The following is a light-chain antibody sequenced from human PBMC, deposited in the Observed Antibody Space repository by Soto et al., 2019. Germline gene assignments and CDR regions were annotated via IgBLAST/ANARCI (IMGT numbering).Light chain of an antibody. CDR3: QQYYSTPYT. J-gene: IGKJ2*01. Sequence: DIVMTQSPDSLAVSLGERATINCKSSQSVLYSSNNRNYLAWYQQKPGQPPKLLIYWASTRESGVPDRFSGGGSWTDFTLTISTLQAEDVAVYYCQQYYSTPYTCGQGTKLEIK. CDR1: QSVLYSSNNRNY. V-gene: IGKV4-1*01. CDR2: WAS.